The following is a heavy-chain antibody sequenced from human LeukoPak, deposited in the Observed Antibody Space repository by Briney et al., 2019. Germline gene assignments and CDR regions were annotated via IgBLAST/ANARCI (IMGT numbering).Heavy chain of an antibody. J-gene: IGHJ3*02. CDR2: ISAYNGNT. Sequence: VASVKVSCKASGYTFTSYGISWVRQAPGQGLEWMGWISAYNGNTNYAQNLQGRVTMTTDTSTSTAYMELRSLRSDDTAVYYCARPQTGRLRYLTDAFDIWGQGTMVTVSS. V-gene: IGHV1-18*01. CDR1: GYTFTSYG. D-gene: IGHD3-9*01. CDR3: ARPQTGRLRYLTDAFDI.